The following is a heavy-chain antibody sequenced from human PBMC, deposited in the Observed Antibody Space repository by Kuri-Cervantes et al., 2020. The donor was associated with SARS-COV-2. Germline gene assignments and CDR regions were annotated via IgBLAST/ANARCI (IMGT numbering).Heavy chain of an antibody. J-gene: IGHJ5*02. CDR2: IYYSGST. CDR1: GGSFSGYY. D-gene: IGHD2-2*01. CDR3: ARSSGDIVVVPVFDP. V-gene: IGHV4-59*01. Sequence: SQTLSLTCAVYGGSFSGYYWSWIRQPPGKGLEWIGYIYYSGSTNYYPSLKSRVTISVDTSKNQFSLKLSSVTAADTAVYYCARSSGDIVVVPVFDPWGQGTLVTVSS.